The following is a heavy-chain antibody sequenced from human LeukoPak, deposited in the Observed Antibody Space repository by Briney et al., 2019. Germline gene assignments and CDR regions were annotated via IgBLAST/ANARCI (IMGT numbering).Heavy chain of an antibody. J-gene: IGHJ6*02. CDR3: AKDLSSAITSALVLDV. Sequence: PGGSLRLSCKVSGFTFDDYAMHWVRHTPGKGLEWVSGITWNRDNIGYGDSVKGRFTISRDNVKSVLYLQMNSLRPEDTALYYCAKDLSSAITSALVLDVWGQGTTVIVS. V-gene: IGHV3-9*01. D-gene: IGHD3-22*01. CDR2: ITWNRDNI. CDR1: GFTFDDYA.